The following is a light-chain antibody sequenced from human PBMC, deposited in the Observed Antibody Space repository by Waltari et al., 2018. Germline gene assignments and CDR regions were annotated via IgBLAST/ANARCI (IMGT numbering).Light chain of an antibody. J-gene: IGLJ2*01. Sequence: QTVVTQEPSVTVSPGGTVTLTCSSTTGAVTRAAFPNWIQQKPGQTPRTLIHSTSNRPAGAPARFSGSLRGGKAALTVSGVQPEDEADYYCLLYFRDAQLGIFGGGTKLTVL. CDR2: STS. V-gene: IGLV7-43*01. CDR1: TGAVTRAAF. CDR3: LLYFRDAQLGI.